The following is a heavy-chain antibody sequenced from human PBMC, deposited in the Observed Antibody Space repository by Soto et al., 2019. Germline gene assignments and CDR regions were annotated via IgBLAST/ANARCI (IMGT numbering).Heavy chain of an antibody. V-gene: IGHV4-30-4*01. D-gene: IGHD4-17*01. CDR2: IYYSGST. J-gene: IGHJ4*02. CDR3: ATDTMPTVTTGGVGGFDY. CDR1: GGSISSGDYC. Sequence: SETLSLTCTVSGGSISSGDYCWSWIRQPPGKGLEWIGYIYYSGSTYYNPSLKSRVTISVDTSKNQFSLKLSSVTAADTAVYYCATDTMPTVTTGGVGGFDYWGQGTMVTVSS.